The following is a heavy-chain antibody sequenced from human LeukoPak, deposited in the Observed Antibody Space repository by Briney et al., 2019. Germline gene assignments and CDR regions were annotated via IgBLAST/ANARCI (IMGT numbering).Heavy chain of an antibody. J-gene: IGHJ4*02. D-gene: IGHD3-22*01. Sequence: SVKVSCKASGGTFSSYAISWVRQAPGQGLEWMGRIIPILGIANYAQKFQGRVTITADKSTSTAYMELSSLRSEDTAVYYCARVTASERDSSGYWNDYWGQGTLVTVSS. CDR1: GGTFSSYA. V-gene: IGHV1-69*04. CDR2: IIPILGIA. CDR3: ARVTASERDSSGYWNDY.